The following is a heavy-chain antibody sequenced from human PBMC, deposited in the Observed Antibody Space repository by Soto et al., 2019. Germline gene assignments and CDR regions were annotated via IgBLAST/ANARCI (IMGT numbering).Heavy chain of an antibody. D-gene: IGHD6-13*01. CDR3: ATIEAVRFDC. CDR1: GFTFSSEY. V-gene: IGHV3-7*02. Sequence: EVQLVESGGGLVQPGGSLRLSCVASGFTFSSEYMSWVRQAPGKGLEWVGNINQDGSEIYYLDSVKGRFTISRDNAKKSVFLQMISLRAEVTVVYYCATIEAVRFDCWGQGTLVSVSS. CDR2: INQDGSEI. J-gene: IGHJ4*02.